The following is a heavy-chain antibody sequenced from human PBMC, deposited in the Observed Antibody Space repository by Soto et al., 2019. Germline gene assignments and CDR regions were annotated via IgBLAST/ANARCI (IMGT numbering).Heavy chain of an antibody. CDR3: ARDRAGWYVSGRYNDYYHYYMDV. J-gene: IGHJ6*03. D-gene: IGHD3-10*01. CDR2: IYYSGST. CDR1: GGSISSYY. V-gene: IGHV4-59*01. Sequence: SETLSLTCTVSGGSISSYYWSWIRQPPGKGLEWIGYIYYSGSTNYNPSLKSRVTISVDTSKNQFSLKLSSVTAADTAVYYCARDRAGWYVSGRYNDYYHYYMDVWAQGTSVPVSS.